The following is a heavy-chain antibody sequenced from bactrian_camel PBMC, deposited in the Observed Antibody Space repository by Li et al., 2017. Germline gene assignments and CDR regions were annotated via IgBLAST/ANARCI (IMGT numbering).Heavy chain of an antibody. CDR2: ITKDDAT. Sequence: HVQLVESGGGSVQAGGSLRLSCKGSGFTFADEFMGWYRQAPGNECELVSTITKDDATYYVDSVKGRLTISRDNAKNTVHLQMNSLKTEDTAMYYCATDSPHDMDWPWDDFGYLPPEGRGTQVTVS. D-gene: IGHD3*01. V-gene: IGHV3S55*01. J-gene: IGHJ4*01. CDR1: GFTFADEF.